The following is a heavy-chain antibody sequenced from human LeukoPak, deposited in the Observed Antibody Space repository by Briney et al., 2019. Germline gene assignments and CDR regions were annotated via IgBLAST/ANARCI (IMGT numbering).Heavy chain of an antibody. Sequence: GGSLRLSCVASGFTFNNYAMTWVRQAPGEGLEWVSLISGSGGTAYYADSVKGRFSISRDKSKNTVFLQMNSLRDEKTALYFCAKSSGYSDYAWFDSWGQGTLVTVSS. J-gene: IGHJ5*01. CDR1: GFTFNNYA. CDR2: ISGSGGTA. D-gene: IGHD4-11*01. CDR3: AKSSGYSDYAWFDS. V-gene: IGHV3-23*01.